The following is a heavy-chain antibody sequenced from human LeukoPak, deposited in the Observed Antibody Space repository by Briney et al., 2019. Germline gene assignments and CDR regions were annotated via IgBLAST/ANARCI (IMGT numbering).Heavy chain of an antibody. CDR1: GGSISSYY. CDR3: ARARGYLSGWFDP. CDR2: IYYSGST. D-gene: IGHD1-1*01. Sequence: PSETLSLTCTVSGGSISSYYWSWIRQPPGMGLEWIGYIYYSGSTNYNPSLKSRVTISVDTSKNQFSLKLSSVTAADTAVYYCARARGYLSGWFDPWGQGTLVTVSS. V-gene: IGHV4-59*01. J-gene: IGHJ5*02.